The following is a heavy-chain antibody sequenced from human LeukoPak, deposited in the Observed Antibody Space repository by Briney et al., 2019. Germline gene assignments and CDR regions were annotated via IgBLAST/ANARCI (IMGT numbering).Heavy chain of an antibody. J-gene: IGHJ4*02. CDR1: VYIFTDYH. V-gene: IGHV1-2*02. Sequence: GASVKVSCQTSVYIFTDYHMHWVRQAPGQGLEWMGWINPNTGGTNYAQSFQGRVTMTRDTSITTSYMELSGLMSDDTALYYCARRGHGHAQIDYWGQGTLVTVSS. CDR2: INPNTGGT. CDR3: ARRGHGHAQIDY. D-gene: IGHD3-10*01.